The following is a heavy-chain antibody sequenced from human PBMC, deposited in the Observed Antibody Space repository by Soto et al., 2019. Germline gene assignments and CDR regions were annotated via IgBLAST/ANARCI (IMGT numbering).Heavy chain of an antibody. Sequence: QVQLVESGGGVVQPGRSLRLSCAASGFTFSSYGMHWVRQAPGKGLEWVAVIWYDGSNKYYADSVKGRFTISRDNSKNTLYLQMNSLRPEDTAVYYCAGDPAVVRGVIKGYFDYWGQGTLVTFSS. CDR1: GFTFSSYG. J-gene: IGHJ4*02. CDR2: IWYDGSNK. D-gene: IGHD3-10*01. V-gene: IGHV3-33*01. CDR3: AGDPAVVRGVIKGYFDY.